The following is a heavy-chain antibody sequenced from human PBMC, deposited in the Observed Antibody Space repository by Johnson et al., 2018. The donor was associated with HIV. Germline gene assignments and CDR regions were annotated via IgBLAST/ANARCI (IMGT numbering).Heavy chain of an antibody. CDR3: ARVGYSSSWYLGAFDI. V-gene: IGHV3-30*04. CDR2: ISYDGSNK. Sequence: VQLVESGGGVVQPGRSLRLSCAASGFTFSSYAMHWVRQAPGKGLEWVAVISYDGSNKYYADSVKGRFTISRDNSKNTLYLQMNSLRAEDTAVYYCARVGYSSSWYLGAFDIWGQGTMVTVSS. J-gene: IGHJ3*02. CDR1: GFTFSSYA. D-gene: IGHD6-13*01.